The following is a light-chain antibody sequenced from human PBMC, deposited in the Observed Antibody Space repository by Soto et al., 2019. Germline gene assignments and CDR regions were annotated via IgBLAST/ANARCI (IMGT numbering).Light chain of an antibody. CDR3: SSYTTSSTYWV. Sequence: QSVLTQPASVSGSPGQSITISCTGTSSDVGGYNYVSWYQQHPGKAPKLMIYDVNNRPSGVSNRFSGSKSGNTASLTISGLQAEDEADYYCSSYTTSSTYWVFGGGTKVTVL. CDR1: SSDVGGYNY. J-gene: IGLJ3*02. V-gene: IGLV2-14*03. CDR2: DVN.